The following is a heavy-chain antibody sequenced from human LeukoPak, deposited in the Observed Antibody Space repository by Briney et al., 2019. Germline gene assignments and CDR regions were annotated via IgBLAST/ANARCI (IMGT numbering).Heavy chain of an antibody. CDR3: AIATLPTSSGARCHYFHL. CDR2: ISGSVEPT. D-gene: IGHD2-15*01. J-gene: IGHJ4*02. CDR1: GFTFTSYA. V-gene: IGHV3-23*01. Sequence: PGGSLRLSCAASGFTFTSYAMSWVRQTPGKGLEWVSTISGSVEPTYYAHSVKGRFTISRDNSKNTLHLQMNSLGAEDTALYYCAIATLPTSSGARCHYFHLWGQETLDPVPS.